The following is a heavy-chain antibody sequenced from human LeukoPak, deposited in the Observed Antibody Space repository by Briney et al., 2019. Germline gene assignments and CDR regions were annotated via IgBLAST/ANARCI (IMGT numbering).Heavy chain of an antibody. Sequence: PGVSLRLSCAASGFTFSDYYMSWIRLAPGKGLEWASYISSSGSTIYYADSVKGRFTISKDNAKNSLYLQMNSLRAEDTAVYYCARARDGYNSGAFDIWGQGTMVTVSS. CDR3: ARARDGYNSGAFDI. V-gene: IGHV3-11*04. D-gene: IGHD5-24*01. CDR1: GFTFSDYY. CDR2: ISSSGSTI. J-gene: IGHJ3*02.